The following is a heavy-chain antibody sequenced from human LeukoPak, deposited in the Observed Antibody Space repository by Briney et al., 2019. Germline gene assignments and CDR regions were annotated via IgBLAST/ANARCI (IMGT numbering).Heavy chain of an antibody. Sequence: ASVKVSCKASGYTFGNSGISWVRQAPGQGLEWMGWTNAYNGNTIYAENFQGRVTMTTDTSTSTAYMELTSLRSDDTAVYYCAREERYCGSSRCFVGVGNDYWGQGTLVSVSS. D-gene: IGHD2-2*01. J-gene: IGHJ4*02. CDR2: TNAYNGNT. V-gene: IGHV1-18*01. CDR3: AREERYCGSSRCFVGVGNDY. CDR1: GYTFGNSG.